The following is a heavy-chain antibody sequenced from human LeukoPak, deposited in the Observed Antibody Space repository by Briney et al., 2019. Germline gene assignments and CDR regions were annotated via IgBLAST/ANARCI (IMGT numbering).Heavy chain of an antibody. V-gene: IGHV3-21*01. Sequence: GGSLRLSCAASGFTFSSYSTNWVRQAPGKGLEWVSSISSSSSYIYYADSVKGRFTISRDNAKNSLYLQMNSLRAEDTAVYYCARVYVGATYYWYLDLWGRGTLVTVSS. CDR3: ARVYVGATYYWYLDL. D-gene: IGHD1-26*01. CDR2: ISSSSSYI. J-gene: IGHJ2*01. CDR1: GFTFSSYS.